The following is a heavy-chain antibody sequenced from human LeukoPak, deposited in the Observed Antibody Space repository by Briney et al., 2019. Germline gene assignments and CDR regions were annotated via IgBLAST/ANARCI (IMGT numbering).Heavy chain of an antibody. D-gene: IGHD2-8*01. V-gene: IGHV1-2*02. CDR2: INPNSGGT. Sequence: ASVKVSCKASGYTFTGYYMHWVRQAPGQGLEWMGWINPNSGGTNYAQKFQGRVTMTRDTSISTAYMELSRLRSDDTAVYYCARGAPYCTNGVCYRSLLWDWFDPWGQGTLVTVSS. CDR1: GYTFTGYY. J-gene: IGHJ5*02. CDR3: ARGAPYCTNGVCYRSLLWDWFDP.